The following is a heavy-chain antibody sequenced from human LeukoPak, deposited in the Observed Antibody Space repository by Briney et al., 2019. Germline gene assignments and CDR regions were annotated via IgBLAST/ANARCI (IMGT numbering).Heavy chain of an antibody. Sequence: ASVKVSCKASGYTFTGYYMHWVRQAPGQGLEWMGWINPNSGGTNYAQKFQGRVTMTRDTSISTAYMELSRLRSDDTAVYYCARVKGYYDSSGYYEMDYWGQGTLVTVSS. CDR1: GYTFTGYY. CDR2: INPNSGGT. V-gene: IGHV1-2*02. D-gene: IGHD3-22*01. J-gene: IGHJ4*02. CDR3: ARVKGYYDSSGYYEMDY.